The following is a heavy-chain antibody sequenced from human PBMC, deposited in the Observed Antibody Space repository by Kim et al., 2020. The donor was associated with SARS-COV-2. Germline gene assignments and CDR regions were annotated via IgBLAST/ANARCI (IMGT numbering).Heavy chain of an antibody. Sequence: GGSLRLSCAASGFTFSSFGMHWVRQAPGKGLDWVAVIWYDGSNKYYADSVKGRFTISRDNSKNTLYLQMNSLRAEDTAVYYCARDSGAYRGYFDYWGQGTLVTVSS. J-gene: IGHJ4*02. V-gene: IGHV3-33*08. CDR3: ARDSGAYRGYFDY. CDR2: IWYDGSNK. D-gene: IGHD1-26*01. CDR1: GFTFSSFG.